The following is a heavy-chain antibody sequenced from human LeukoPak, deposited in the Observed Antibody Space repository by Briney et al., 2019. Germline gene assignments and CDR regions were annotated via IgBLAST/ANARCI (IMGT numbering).Heavy chain of an antibody. CDR3: ARGTETTTIVVVITILWAFDI. CDR2: INPNSGGT. Sequence: GASVNVSCKASGYTFTGYYMHWVRQAPGQGLEWRGWINPNSGGTNYAQKFQGRVTMTRDTSISTAYMELSRLRSDDTAVYYCARGTETTTIVVVITILWAFDIWGQGTMVTVSS. J-gene: IGHJ3*02. D-gene: IGHD3-22*01. CDR1: GYTFTGYY. V-gene: IGHV1-2*02.